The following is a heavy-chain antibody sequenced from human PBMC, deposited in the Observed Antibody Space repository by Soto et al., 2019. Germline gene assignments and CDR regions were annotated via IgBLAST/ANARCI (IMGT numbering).Heavy chain of an antibody. Sequence: QVQLVESGGGVVQPGRSLRLSCVASGFTFSSYGMHWVRQAPGKGLEWVAVLSFDGDNQHYADSVSGRFTTSRDNPKNTQSLERNSPRVEDTALYYCENVTSSPGYWGQGTLVTVSS. CDR3: ENVTSSPGY. V-gene: IGHV3-30*03. J-gene: IGHJ4*01. CDR2: LSFDGDNQ. D-gene: IGHD3-10*02. CDR1: GFTFSSYG.